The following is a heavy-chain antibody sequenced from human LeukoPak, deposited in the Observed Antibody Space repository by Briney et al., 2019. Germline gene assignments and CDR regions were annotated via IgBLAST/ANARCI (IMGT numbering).Heavy chain of an antibody. CDR1: GFTFGDYA. D-gene: IGHD6-13*01. CDR3: TRDVVYSTFKYYFDY. V-gene: IGHV3-49*04. J-gene: IGHJ4*02. Sequence: PGRSLRLSCSTSGFTFGDYAMSWVRQAPGKGLEWVGFIRSKAYRGTAEYAASVKDRFTISRDDSESIAYLQMNSLKTEDTAVYYCTRDVVYSTFKYYFDYWGQGTLVTVSS. CDR2: IRSKAYRGTA.